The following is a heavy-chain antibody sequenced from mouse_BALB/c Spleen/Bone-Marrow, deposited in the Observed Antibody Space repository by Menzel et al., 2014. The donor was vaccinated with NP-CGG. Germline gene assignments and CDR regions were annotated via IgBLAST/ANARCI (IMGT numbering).Heavy chain of an antibody. D-gene: IGHD3-1*01. V-gene: IGHV14-3*02. CDR2: IDPANGNT. J-gene: IGHJ4*01. Sequence: VQLQQSGAELVKPGASVKMSCTASGFNIKDTYMHWVKQRPEQGLEWIGRIDPANGNTKYDPKVQGKATITTDTSSNTAYLKVSSLTSADTAVYYFSSAAPATYYAMDYWGQGPSVTVSS. CDR1: GFNIKDTY. CDR3: SSAAPATYYAMDY.